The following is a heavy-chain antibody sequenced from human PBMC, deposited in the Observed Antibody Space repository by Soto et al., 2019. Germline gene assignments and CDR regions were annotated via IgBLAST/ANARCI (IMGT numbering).Heavy chain of an antibody. D-gene: IGHD5-18*01. CDR3: ARGDSTSTPYWYFDL. J-gene: IGHJ2*01. Sequence: QVQLQESGPGLAKPSQTLSLTCSVSGASISSGGYHWTWIRQRPGRGLEWIGYTYYTGSTYYHPSLKSRVTISEDTSKNQFSLHLNSVTAADTAMYYCARGDSTSTPYWYFDLWGRGTLVTVSS. CDR2: TYYTGST. V-gene: IGHV4-31*03. CDR1: GASISSGGYH.